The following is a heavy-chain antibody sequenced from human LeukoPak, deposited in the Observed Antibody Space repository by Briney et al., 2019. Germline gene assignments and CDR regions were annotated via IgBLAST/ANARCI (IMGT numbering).Heavy chain of an antibody. CDR2: IYYSGST. Sequence: SETLPLTCTVSGGSISSSSYYWGWIRQPPGKGLEWIGSIYYSGSTYYNPSLKSRVTISVDTSKNQFSLKLSSVTAADTAVYYCARGAALSIAAAGTTDYFDYWGQGTLVTVSS. D-gene: IGHD6-13*01. CDR3: ARGAALSIAAAGTTDYFDY. CDR1: GGSISSSSYY. V-gene: IGHV4-39*07. J-gene: IGHJ4*02.